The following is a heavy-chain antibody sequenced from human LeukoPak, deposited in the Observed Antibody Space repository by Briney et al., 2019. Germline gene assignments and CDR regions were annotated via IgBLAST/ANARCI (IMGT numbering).Heavy chain of an antibody. D-gene: IGHD1-1*01. V-gene: IGHV3-21*01. J-gene: IGHJ4*02. CDR3: ARWETGTTGARLGFDY. CDR1: GFTFSSYS. CDR2: ISSSSSYI. Sequence: GGSLRLSCAASGFTFSSYSMNWVRQAPGKGLEWVSSISSSSSYIYYADSVKGRFTISRDNAKNSLYLQMNSLRAEDTAVYYCARWETGTTGARLGFDYWGQGTLVTVSS.